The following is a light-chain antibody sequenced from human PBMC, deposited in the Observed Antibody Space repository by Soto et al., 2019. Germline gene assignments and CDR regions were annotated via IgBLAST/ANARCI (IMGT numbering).Light chain of an antibody. J-gene: IGKJ3*01. CDR1: QSISSY. Sequence: EIVLTQSPATLSLSPGERATLSCRASQSISSYLAWYQQRPGQAPRLLIYEASNQTTGTPARFSGHVSGTNFAVTLSSLGPGDFAVYYCHQRSNLPPYMFDPGIK. V-gene: IGKV3-11*01. CDR2: EAS. CDR3: HQRSNLPPYM.